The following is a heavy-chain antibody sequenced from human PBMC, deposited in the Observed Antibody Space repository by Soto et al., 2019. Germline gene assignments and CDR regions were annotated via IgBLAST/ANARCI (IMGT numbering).Heavy chain of an antibody. CDR3: ARERSAAGTGWFDP. D-gene: IGHD6-13*01. J-gene: IGHJ5*02. V-gene: IGHV1-8*01. Sequence: QVQLVQSGAEVKKPGASVKVSCKASGYTFTSYDINWVRQATGQGLEWMGWMNPNSGNTGHAQKFQGRVTMTRNTSISTAYMELSSLRSEDTAVYCCARERSAAGTGWFDPWGQGTLVTVSS. CDR1: GYTFTSYD. CDR2: MNPNSGNT.